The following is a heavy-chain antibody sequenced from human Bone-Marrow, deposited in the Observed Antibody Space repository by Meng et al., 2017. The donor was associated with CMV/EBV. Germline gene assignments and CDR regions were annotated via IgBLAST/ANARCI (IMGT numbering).Heavy chain of an antibody. D-gene: IGHD2-2*01. J-gene: IGHJ3*02. V-gene: IGHV3-21*01. Sequence: GESLKISCAASGFTFSSYSMNWVRQAPGKGLEWVSSISSSSSYIYYADSVKGRFTISRDNAKNSLYLQMNRLRAEDTAVYYCARDCSSTSCCIWGQGKMVTVAS. CDR3: ARDCSSTSCCI. CDR2: ISSSSSYI. CDR1: GFTFSSYS.